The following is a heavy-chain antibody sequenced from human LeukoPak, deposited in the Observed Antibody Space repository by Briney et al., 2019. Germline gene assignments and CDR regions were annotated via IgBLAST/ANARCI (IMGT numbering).Heavy chain of an antibody. J-gene: IGHJ5*02. CDR1: GGSISSYY. CDR3: ARVVVVPAAILVLFDP. CDR2: IYTSGST. Sequence: SETLSLTCTVSGGSISSYYWSWIRRPPGKGLEWIGYIYTSGSTNYNPSPKSRVTISVDTSKNQFSLKLSSVTAADTAVYYCARVVVVPAAILVLFDPWGQGTLVTVSS. D-gene: IGHD2-2*02. V-gene: IGHV4-4*09.